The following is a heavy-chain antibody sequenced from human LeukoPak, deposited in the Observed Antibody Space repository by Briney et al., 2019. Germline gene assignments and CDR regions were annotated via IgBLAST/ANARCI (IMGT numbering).Heavy chain of an antibody. Sequence: SETLSLTCTVSGGSISSGSYYWSWIRQPAGKGLEWIGRIYTSGSTNYNPSLKSRVTISVDTSKNQFSLKLSSLTAADTAVYYCATSGYREACSSTSCAFDYWGQGTLVTVSS. CDR3: ATSGYREACSSTSCAFDY. D-gene: IGHD2-2*01. J-gene: IGHJ4*02. CDR1: GGSISSGSYY. CDR2: IYTSGST. V-gene: IGHV4-61*02.